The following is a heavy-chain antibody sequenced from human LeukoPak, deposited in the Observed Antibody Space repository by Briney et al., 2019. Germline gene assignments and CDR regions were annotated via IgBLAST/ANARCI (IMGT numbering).Heavy chain of an antibody. CDR2: ITNSGDST. Sequence: GGSLRLSCAASGFTFSSYAMSWVRQAPGKGLEWVSGITNSGDSTYYADSVKGRFIISRDNSKNTLSLQMYSLRVEDTAVYYCAKGLGGFDKWGQGTMVIVSS. J-gene: IGHJ3*02. V-gene: IGHV3-23*01. CDR3: AKGLGGFDK. CDR1: GFTFSSYA. D-gene: IGHD2-15*01.